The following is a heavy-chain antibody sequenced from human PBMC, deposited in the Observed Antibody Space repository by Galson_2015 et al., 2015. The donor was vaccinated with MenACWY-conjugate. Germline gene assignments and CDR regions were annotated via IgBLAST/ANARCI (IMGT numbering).Heavy chain of an antibody. V-gene: IGHV2-5*02. CDR1: GFSLSTSGVG. Sequence: PALVKPTQTLTLTCTFSGFSLSTSGVGVGWIRQPPGKALGWLALIYWDDDKRYSPSLRSRLTITKDTSKNHVVLTMTNMDPVDTATYYCSRTGATPADYWGQGTLVTVSS. J-gene: IGHJ4*02. CDR2: IYWDDDK. D-gene: IGHD2-15*01. CDR3: SRTGATPADY.